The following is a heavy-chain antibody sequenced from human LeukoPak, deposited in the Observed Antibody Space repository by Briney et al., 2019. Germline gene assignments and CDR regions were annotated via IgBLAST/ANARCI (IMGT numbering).Heavy chain of an antibody. V-gene: IGHV1-18*01. CDR3: ARDNSGSYPYYYYYGMDV. J-gene: IGHJ6*02. D-gene: IGHD1-26*01. Sequence: ASVKVSCKASGYTFTSYGISWVRQDPGQGLEWMGWISAYNGNTNYAQKLQGRVTMTTDTSTSTAYMELRSLRSDDTAVYYCARDNSGSYPYYYYYGMDVWGQGTTVTVSS. CDR2: ISAYNGNT. CDR1: GYTFTSYG.